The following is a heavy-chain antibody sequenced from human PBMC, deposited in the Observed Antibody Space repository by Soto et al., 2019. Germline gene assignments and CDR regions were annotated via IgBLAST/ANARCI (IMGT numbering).Heavy chain of an antibody. Sequence: GGSLRLSCAASGFSLNTYAMTWVRQAPWRGLEWVSSISASGDNTYYADSVKGRFTISKDTSKNTLYLQMNSLRAEDTALYYCAKDIRGYSSGWGQGTTVTVSS. J-gene: IGHJ4*02. CDR3: AKDIRGYSSG. CDR1: GFSLNTYA. V-gene: IGHV3-23*01. CDR2: ISASGDNT. D-gene: IGHD6-19*01.